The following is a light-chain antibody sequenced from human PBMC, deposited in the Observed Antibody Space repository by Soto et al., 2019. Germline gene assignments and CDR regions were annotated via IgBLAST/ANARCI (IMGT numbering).Light chain of an antibody. CDR1: QSVSNNY. J-gene: IGKJ1*01. V-gene: IGKV3-20*01. Sequence: EIVLTHSPGTLSLSPGERATLSCRASQSVSNNYLAWYQQKPGQAPRLLIYGASNRATGIPDRFSGSGSGTDFTLTISRLEPEDFAVYHCQQYGSSGTLGQGTKVDIK. CDR3: QQYGSSGT. CDR2: GAS.